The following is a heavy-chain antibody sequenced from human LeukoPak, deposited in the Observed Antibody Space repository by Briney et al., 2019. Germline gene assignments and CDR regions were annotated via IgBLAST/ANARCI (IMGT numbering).Heavy chain of an antibody. CDR3: ARDQWFGELIV. CDR1: GGSISSYY. V-gene: IGHV4-59*01. J-gene: IGHJ4*02. Sequence: SETLSLTCTVSGGSISSYYWSWIRQPPGKGLEWIGYIYYSGSTNYNPSLKSRVTISVDTSKNQFSLKLSSVTAADTAVYYCARDQWFGELIVWDQGTLVTVSS. CDR2: IYYSGST. D-gene: IGHD3-10*01.